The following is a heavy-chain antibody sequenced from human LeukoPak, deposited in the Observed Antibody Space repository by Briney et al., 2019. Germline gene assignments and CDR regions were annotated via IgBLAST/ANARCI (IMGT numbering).Heavy chain of an antibody. CDR2: INHSGST. J-gene: IGHJ4*02. D-gene: IGHD3-3*01. V-gene: IGHV4-34*01. CDR3: ARERYYDFWSGYYYFDY. CDR1: GGSFSGYY. Sequence: SETLSLTCAVYGGSFSGYYWSWIRQPPGKGLEWIGEINHSGSTNYNPSLKSRVTISVDTSKNQFSLKLSSVTAADTAVYYCARERYYDFWSGYYYFDYWGQGTLVTASS.